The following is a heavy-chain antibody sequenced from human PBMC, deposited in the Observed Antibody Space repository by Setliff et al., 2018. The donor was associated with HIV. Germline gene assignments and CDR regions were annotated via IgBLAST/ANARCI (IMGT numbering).Heavy chain of an antibody. Sequence: ASVKVSCKASGYTFTSYYLHWVRQAPGQGLEWMGRINPNSGGTKYAQKSQGRVTMTRDTSISTAYMELSRLRSDDTAVYYCAGSWSGYPLSFGYWGQGTLVTVSS. J-gene: IGHJ4*02. D-gene: IGHD3-3*01. CDR1: GYTFTSYY. CDR3: AGSWSGYPLSFGY. V-gene: IGHV1-2*06. CDR2: INPNSGGT.